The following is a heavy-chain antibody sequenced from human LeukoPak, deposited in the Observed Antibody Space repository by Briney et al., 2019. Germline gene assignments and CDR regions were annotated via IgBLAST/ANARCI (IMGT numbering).Heavy chain of an antibody. J-gene: IGHJ4*02. Sequence: GGSLRLSCAASGFTFSSYAMSWVRQAPGKGLEWVSAISGSGGSTYYADSVKGRFTISRDNSKNTLYPQMNSLRAEDTAVYYCAKTDSGSYSKFDYWGQETLVTVSS. D-gene: IGHD1-26*01. CDR1: GFTFSSYA. V-gene: IGHV3-23*01. CDR3: AKTDSGSYSKFDY. CDR2: ISGSGGST.